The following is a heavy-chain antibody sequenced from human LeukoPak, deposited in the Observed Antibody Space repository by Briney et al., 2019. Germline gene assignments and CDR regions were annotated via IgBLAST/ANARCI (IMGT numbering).Heavy chain of an antibody. CDR3: ARGGAPVN. J-gene: IGHJ4*02. CDR1: GFNFSSYW. V-gene: IGHV3-7*01. Sequence: GGSLRLSCAASGFNFSSYWMNWVRQAPGKGLEWVANINQDGGKEYYVDSVRGRFAISRDNAENSVYLQMNSLRAEDTALYYCARGGAPVNWGQGTLVTVSS. D-gene: IGHD1-26*01. CDR2: INQDGGKE.